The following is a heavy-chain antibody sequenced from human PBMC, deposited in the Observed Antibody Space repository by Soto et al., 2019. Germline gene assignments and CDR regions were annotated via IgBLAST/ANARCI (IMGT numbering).Heavy chain of an antibody. D-gene: IGHD6-13*01. V-gene: IGHV4-59*01. CDR1: GGSISSYY. CDR3: ARSRSSSWSYFDY. J-gene: IGHJ4*02. Sequence: SETLSLTCTVSGGSISSYYWSWIRQPPGKGLEWIGYIYYSGSTNYNPSLKSRVTISVDTSKNQFSLKLSSVTAADTAVYYCARSRSSSWSYFDYWGQGTLVTVSS. CDR2: IYYSGST.